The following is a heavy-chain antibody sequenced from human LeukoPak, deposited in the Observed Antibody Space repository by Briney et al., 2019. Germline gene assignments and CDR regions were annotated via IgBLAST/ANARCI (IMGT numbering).Heavy chain of an antibody. CDR1: GFTFSSYW. J-gene: IGHJ5*02. D-gene: IGHD3-9*01. CDR3: ARDETYLKAQRYFDWLFNPYWFDP. V-gene: IGHV3-7*01. CDR2: IKQDGSEK. Sequence: LPGGSLRLSCAASGFTFSSYWMSWVRQAPGKGLEWVANIKQDGSEKYYVDSVKGRFTISRDNAKNSLYLQMNSLRAEDTAVYYCARDETYLKAQRYFDWLFNPYWFDPWGQGTLVTVSS.